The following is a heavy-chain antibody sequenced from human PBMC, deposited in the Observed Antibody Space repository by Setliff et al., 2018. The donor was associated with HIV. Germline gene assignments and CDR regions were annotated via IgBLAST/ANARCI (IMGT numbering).Heavy chain of an antibody. CDR2: VYYTGST. J-gene: IGHJ4*02. CDR3: ARGTGSYGSDY. V-gene: IGHV4-59*08. Sequence: SETLSLTCTVSSDSIRFYYWTWIRQPPGKGLEWIGNVYYTGSTNYNPSLKSRVTISVDTSKNQFSLKLSSVTAADTAVYYCARGTGSYGSDYWGLGTLVTVSS. D-gene: IGHD5-18*01. CDR1: SDSIRFYY.